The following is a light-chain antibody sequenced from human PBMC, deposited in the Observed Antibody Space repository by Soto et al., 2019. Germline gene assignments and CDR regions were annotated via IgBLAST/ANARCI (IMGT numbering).Light chain of an antibody. CDR3: QQRSNWPPTWT. Sequence: EIVMTQSPATQSVSPGERATLFCRASQSIGGFLAWYQQRPGQAPRLLIYEASNRPTGIPARFSGSGSGTDFTLIISSLEPEDFAVYYCQQRSNWPPTWTFGQGTKVDI. CDR2: EAS. J-gene: IGKJ1*01. V-gene: IGKV3-11*01. CDR1: QSIGGF.